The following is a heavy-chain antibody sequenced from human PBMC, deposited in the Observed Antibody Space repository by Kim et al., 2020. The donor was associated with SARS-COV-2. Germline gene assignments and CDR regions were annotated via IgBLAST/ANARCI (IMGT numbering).Heavy chain of an antibody. D-gene: IGHD3-22*01. J-gene: IGHJ4*02. CDR1: GGSISNSFNY. CDR3: ARLPHASSGYVDY. CDR2: VYHSGST. V-gene: IGHV4-39*01. Sequence: SETLSLTCTVSGGSISNSFNYWGWIRQPPGKGLEWIGSVYHSGSTYDSPSLKSRVTVSVDTSTNQFSLKLTSVTAADTAVYYCARLPHASSGYVDYWGQGILVTVSS.